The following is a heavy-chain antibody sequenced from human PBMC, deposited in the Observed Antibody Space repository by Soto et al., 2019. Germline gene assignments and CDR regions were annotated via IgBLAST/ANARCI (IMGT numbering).Heavy chain of an antibody. Sequence: SETLSLTCTVSGGSISSSSYYWGWIRQPPGKGLEWIGSIYYSGSTYYNPSLKSRVTISVDTSKNQFSLKLSSVTAAETAVYYCARHLKDSYLVDYYYYMDVWGKGTTVTVSS. V-gene: IGHV4-39*01. CDR3: ARHLKDSYLVDYYYYMDV. CDR1: GGSISSSSYY. CDR2: IYYSGST. J-gene: IGHJ6*03.